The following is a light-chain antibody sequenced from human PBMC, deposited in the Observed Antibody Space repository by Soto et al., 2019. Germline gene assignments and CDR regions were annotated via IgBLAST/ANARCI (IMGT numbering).Light chain of an antibody. CDR2: GAS. J-gene: IGKJ5*01. CDR3: QLYGSSPGIT. CDR1: QSVSSSY. V-gene: IGKV3-20*01. Sequence: EIVLTQSPGTLSLSPGERATLSCRASQSVSSSYLAWYQQKPGQAPRLLIYGASGRATGIPDRFSGSGSGTDFTLTISRLEPEDFALYYCQLYGSSPGITFGQGTRLEL.